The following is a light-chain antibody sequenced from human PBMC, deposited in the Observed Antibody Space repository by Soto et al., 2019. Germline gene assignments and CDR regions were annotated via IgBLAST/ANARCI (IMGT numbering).Light chain of an antibody. Sequence: EIVMTQSPATLSVSPGERATLSCIASQSVGSNLAWYQQKPGQTPRVLIYGTSTRATGIPARFSGSGSGTDFTLTISSLQFEDFAVYYCQQYSNWPPITFGQGTRLEIK. J-gene: IGKJ5*01. CDR2: GTS. V-gene: IGKV3-15*01. CDR3: QQYSNWPPIT. CDR1: QSVGSN.